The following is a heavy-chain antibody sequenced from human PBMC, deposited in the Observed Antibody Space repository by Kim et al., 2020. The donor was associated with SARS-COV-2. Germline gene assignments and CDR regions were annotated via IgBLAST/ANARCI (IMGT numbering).Heavy chain of an antibody. CDR2: INSGNGNT. Sequence: ASVKVSCKASGYTFTSYAMHWARQAPGQRLEWMGWINSGNGNTKYSQKFQGRVTITRDTSASTAYMELSSLRSEDTAVYYCARGDLWGSGSYGDVWCQGTTVTVSS. CDR1: GYTFTSYA. CDR3: ARGDLWGSGSYGDV. J-gene: IGHJ6*02. V-gene: IGHV1-3*01. D-gene: IGHD3-10*01.